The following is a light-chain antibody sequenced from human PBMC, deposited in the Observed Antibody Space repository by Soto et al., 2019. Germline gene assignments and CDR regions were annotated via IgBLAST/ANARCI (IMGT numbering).Light chain of an antibody. CDR1: QSVSSTY. CDR2: SAS. V-gene: IGKV3-20*01. J-gene: IGKJ2*01. CDR3: QQYDKTPST. Sequence: EIVLTQSPGTLSLSPGERATLSCRASQSVSSTYLAWYQQKPGQAPRLLIYSASSRATGIPDRFTGSGSGTDFTLTISRLEPEDFAVYYCQQYDKTPSTFGQGTKLEIK.